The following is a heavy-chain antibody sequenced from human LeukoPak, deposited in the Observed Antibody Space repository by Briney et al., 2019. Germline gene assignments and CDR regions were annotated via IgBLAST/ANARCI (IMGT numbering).Heavy chain of an antibody. J-gene: IGHJ3*02. Sequence: ASVKVSCKASGYTFTSYAMNWVRLAPGQGLEWMGWINTNTGNPTYAQGFTGRFVFSLDTSVSTAYLQINSLKAEDTAVYYCARDIGALTTQVPPDAFDIWGQGTMVTVSS. CDR2: INTNTGNP. D-gene: IGHD6-6*01. CDR3: ARDIGALTTQVPPDAFDI. V-gene: IGHV7-4-1*02. CDR1: GYTFTSYA.